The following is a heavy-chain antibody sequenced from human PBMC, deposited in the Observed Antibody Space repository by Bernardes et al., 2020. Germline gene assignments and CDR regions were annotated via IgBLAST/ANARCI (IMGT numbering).Heavy chain of an antibody. D-gene: IGHD6-6*01. J-gene: IGHJ6*04. CDR2: LHHNGGS. V-gene: IGHV4-34*01. Sequence: SETLSLTFAVYSGSFNGSYWSWIRQFPGPGLAWLAELHHNGGSNYKPSLSTRLTISLDTSKTQCSLILNSVTAADTAVYYCARGPFLYSSSSFSYYYGMDGWGKGNTVSVSS. CDR3: ARGPFLYSSSSFSYYYGMDG. CDR1: SGSFNGSY.